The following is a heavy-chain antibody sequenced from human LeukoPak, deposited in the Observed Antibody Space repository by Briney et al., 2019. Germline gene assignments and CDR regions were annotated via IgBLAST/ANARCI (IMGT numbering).Heavy chain of an antibody. J-gene: IGHJ6*02. D-gene: IGHD2-15*01. Sequence: PGGSLRLSCAASGFTVSNNYMSWVRQAPGKGLEWVANIKQDGSEKYYVDSVKGRFTISRDSAKNLLYRQMNSLRAEDTAVYYCARGGSGGSRESYGMDVWGQGTTVTVSS. V-gene: IGHV3-7*04. CDR1: GFTVSNNY. CDR3: ARGGSGGSRESYGMDV. CDR2: IKQDGSEK.